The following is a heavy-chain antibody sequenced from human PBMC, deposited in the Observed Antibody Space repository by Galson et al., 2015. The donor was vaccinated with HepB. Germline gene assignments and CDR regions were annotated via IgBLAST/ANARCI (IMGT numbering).Heavy chain of an antibody. CDR2: ISSSSSTI. CDR1: GFTFSSCS. D-gene: IGHD1-14*01. J-gene: IGHJ3*02. Sequence: SLRLSCAASGFTFSSCSMKWVRQAPGKGLEWVPYISSSSSTIYYADSVKGRFTISRDNSKNSLYLQMDSLRDVDTAVYYCARSTGRGAFDIWGQGTMVTVSS. V-gene: IGHV3-48*02. CDR3: ARSTGRGAFDI.